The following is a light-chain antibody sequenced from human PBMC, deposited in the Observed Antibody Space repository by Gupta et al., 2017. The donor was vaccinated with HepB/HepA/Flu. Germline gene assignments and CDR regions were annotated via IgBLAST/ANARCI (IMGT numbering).Light chain of an antibody. CDR2: AAS. V-gene: IGKV1-8*01. Sequence: AIRMTQSPSSLSASTGDRVTIPSRASQGISSYFASYHQKPGKAPKLLLYAASTEKSAVPPTISSSSSATDFTLTISSLQSQDYATYYCRQEDSYPRTFGQGTKVEIK. J-gene: IGKJ1*01. CDR1: QGISSY. CDR3: RQEDSYPRT.